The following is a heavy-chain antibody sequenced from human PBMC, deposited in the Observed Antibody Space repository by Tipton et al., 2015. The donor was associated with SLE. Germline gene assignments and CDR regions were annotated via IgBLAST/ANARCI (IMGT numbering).Heavy chain of an antibody. V-gene: IGHV1-69*05. CDR1: GGTFINYG. J-gene: IGHJ5*02. Sequence: QLVQSGAEVKKPGSSVKVSCKASGGTFINYGINWVRQAPGQGLEWIGGIIPIFSTAKYAQKFQGRVTITTDESTSTAYMELSSLTSEDPAVYYCTIKGAVYRGWFDPWGQGTPVTAPS. CDR3: TIKGAVYRGWFDP. CDR2: IIPIFSTA. D-gene: IGHD2-8*01.